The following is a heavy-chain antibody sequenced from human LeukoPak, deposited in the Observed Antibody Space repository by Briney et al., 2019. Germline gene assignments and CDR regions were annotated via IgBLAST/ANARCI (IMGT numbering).Heavy chain of an antibody. Sequence: SETLSLTCTVSGGSISDYYWSWIRQPAGKGLEWIGRIYTSGSTNYNPSLKSRGTMSVDMSKKQFSLRLSSVTAADTAVYYCAYSSSWYYFDYWGQGTLVTVSS. CDR1: GGSISDYY. D-gene: IGHD6-13*01. CDR2: IYTSGST. V-gene: IGHV4-4*07. CDR3: AYSSSWYYFDY. J-gene: IGHJ4*02.